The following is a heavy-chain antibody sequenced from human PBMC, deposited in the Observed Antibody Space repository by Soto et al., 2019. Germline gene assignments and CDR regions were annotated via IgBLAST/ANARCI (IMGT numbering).Heavy chain of an antibody. CDR2: ISHTGTT. CDR3: ARVAMVIRDSDHFGVDV. D-gene: IGHD5-18*01. V-gene: IGHV4-38-2*02. CDR1: GFPISSPYS. J-gene: IGHJ6*02. Sequence: SETLSLTCLVSGFPISSPYSWGWIRQPPGKGLEWIGSISHTGTTSYSPSLTSRVSISVDTSKNQVSLKLTSVTAADTAVYFCARVAMVIRDSDHFGVDVWGHGTTVTV.